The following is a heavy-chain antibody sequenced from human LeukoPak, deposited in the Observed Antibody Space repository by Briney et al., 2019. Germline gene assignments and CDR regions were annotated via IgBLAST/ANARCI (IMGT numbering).Heavy chain of an antibody. CDR2: IIPIFGTA. J-gene: IGHJ4*02. CDR1: GGTFSSYA. CDR3: ARGGYYGSGSFPDY. V-gene: IGHV1-69*13. Sequence: GASVKVSCKASGGTFSSYAISWVRQAPGQGLEWMGGIIPIFGTANYAQKFQGRVTITADESTSTAYMDLRSLRSDDTAVYYCARGGYYGSGSFPDYWGQGTLVTVSS. D-gene: IGHD3-10*01.